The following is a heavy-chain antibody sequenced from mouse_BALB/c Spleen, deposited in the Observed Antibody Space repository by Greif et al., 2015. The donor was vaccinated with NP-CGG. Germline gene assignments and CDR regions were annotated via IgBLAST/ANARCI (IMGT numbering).Heavy chain of an antibody. CDR3: ARRTGTEAMDY. CDR2: IYPGSGNT. J-gene: IGHJ4*01. Sequence: LMESGPELVKPGASVKIPCKASGYTFTDYYINWVKQKPGQGLKWIGWIYPGSGNTKYNEKFKGKATLTVDTSSSTAYMQLSSLTSEDTAVYFCARRTGTEAMDYWGQGTSVTVSS. V-gene: IGHV1-84*02. D-gene: IGHD4-1*01. CDR1: GYTFTDYY.